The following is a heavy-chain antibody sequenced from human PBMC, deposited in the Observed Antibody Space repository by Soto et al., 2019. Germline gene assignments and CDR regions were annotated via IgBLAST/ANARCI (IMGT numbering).Heavy chain of an antibody. D-gene: IGHD2-8*02. CDR2: IIPILTTP. CDR1: GGTFSIYG. CDR3: ATSVGIAPTGEGGMDV. Sequence: SVKVSCKASGGTFSIYGFSWVRQAPGQGPEWIGGIIPILTTPNYAQKFQGRVTIVADESTTTVYMELSSLKFEDTAVYYCATSVGIAPTGEGGMDVWGQGTSVTVYS. J-gene: IGHJ6*02. V-gene: IGHV1-69*13.